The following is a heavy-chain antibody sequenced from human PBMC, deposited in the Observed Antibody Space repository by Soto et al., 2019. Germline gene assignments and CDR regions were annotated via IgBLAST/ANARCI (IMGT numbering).Heavy chain of an antibody. V-gene: IGHV3-23*01. CDR1: GFTFSSYA. D-gene: IGHD4-17*01. J-gene: IGHJ4*02. Sequence: EVQLLESGGGLVQPGGSLRLSCAASGFTFSSYAMSWVRQAPGKGLEWVSAISGSGGSKYYADSVKGRFTISRDNSKNTLYLQMNSLRAEDTAVYYCAKGDYGDYTLFYYWGQGTLVTVSS. CDR3: AKGDYGDYTLFYY. CDR2: ISGSGGSK.